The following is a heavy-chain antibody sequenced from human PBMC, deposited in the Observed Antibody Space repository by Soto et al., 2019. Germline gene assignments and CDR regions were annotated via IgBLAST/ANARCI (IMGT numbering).Heavy chain of an antibody. Sequence: GESLKISCKGSGYSFNTYWIGWVRQIPGKGLEWMGIIYAGDSDTRYSPSFQGQVTISVDKSISTAYLQWSSLKASDTAMYYCARLQAAAGDNDLTFDYWGQGTLVTVSS. J-gene: IGHJ4*02. V-gene: IGHV5-51*01. CDR2: IYAGDSDT. D-gene: IGHD6-13*01. CDR3: ARLQAAAGDNDLTFDY. CDR1: GYSFNTYW.